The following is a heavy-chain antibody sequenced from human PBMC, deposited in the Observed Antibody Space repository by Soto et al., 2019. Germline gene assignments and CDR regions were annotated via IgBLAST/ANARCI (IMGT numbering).Heavy chain of an antibody. CDR2: ISYDGSNK. D-gene: IGHD1-26*01. J-gene: IGHJ4*02. Sequence: QVQLVESGGGVVQPGRSLRLSCAASGFTFSHYGIHWVRQAPGKGLEWLAVISYDGSNKHYADSVKGRFTVSRDNSTTPLYLQMNSLRAEDTAVYFCARYSGKYQGASDYWGQGTLVTVSS. V-gene: IGHV3-30*03. CDR3: ARYSGKYQGASDY. CDR1: GFTFSHYG.